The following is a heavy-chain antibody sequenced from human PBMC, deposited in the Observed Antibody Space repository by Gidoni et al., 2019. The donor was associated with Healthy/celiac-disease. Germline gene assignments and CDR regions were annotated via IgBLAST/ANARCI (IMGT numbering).Heavy chain of an antibody. CDR3: ARISGIAADPWGYYYMDV. CDR2: ISYDGSNK. J-gene: IGHJ6*03. Sequence: QVQLVESGGGVVQPGRSLRLSCAASGFTFSSYDMHWVRQAPGKGLEWVAVISYDGSNKYYADSVKGRFTISRDNSKNTLYLQMNSLRAEDTAVYYCARISGIAADPWGYYYMDVWGKGTTVTVSS. CDR1: GFTFSSYD. D-gene: IGHD6-25*01. V-gene: IGHV3-30-3*01.